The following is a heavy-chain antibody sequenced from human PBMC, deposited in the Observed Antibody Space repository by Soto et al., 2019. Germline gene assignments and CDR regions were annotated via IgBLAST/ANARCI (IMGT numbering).Heavy chain of an antibody. CDR3: ARAGTEGEPPYYYYGMDV. J-gene: IGHJ6*02. Sequence: ASAKVSSKASGYTFTGYYMHWVRQAPGQGLEWMGCINPNSGGTNCAQKFQGWVTMTRDTSISTAYMELSRLRSDDTAVYYCARAGTEGEPPYYYYGMDVCGQGTSVTVSS. CDR2: INPNSGGT. CDR1: GYTFTGYY. V-gene: IGHV1-2*04. D-gene: IGHD1-7*01.